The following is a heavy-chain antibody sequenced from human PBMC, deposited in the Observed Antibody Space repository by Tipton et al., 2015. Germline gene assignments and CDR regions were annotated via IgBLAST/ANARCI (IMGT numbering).Heavy chain of an antibody. D-gene: IGHD3-10*01. Sequence: SLRLSCAASGFTFDDYAMHWVRQAPGKGLEWVSGISGHSGSRGYTDSVKGRFSISRDNARNSLYLQMNSLRAEDTAFYYCAKDENRGSNWFGRTYYFDQWGQGTLVTVST. J-gene: IGHJ4*02. CDR2: ISGHSGSR. CDR1: GFTFDDYA. V-gene: IGHV3-9*01. CDR3: AKDENRGSNWFGRTYYFDQ.